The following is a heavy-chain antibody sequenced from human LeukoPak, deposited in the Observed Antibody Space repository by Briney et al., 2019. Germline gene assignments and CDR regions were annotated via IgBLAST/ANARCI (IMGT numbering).Heavy chain of an antibody. D-gene: IGHD5-12*01. V-gene: IGHV3-7*01. CDR2: IKQDGSEK. CDR1: GFSFSKYW. CDR3: ARDGATFSGYDWFYYMDV. J-gene: IGHJ6*03. Sequence: GGSLRLSCAASGFSFSKYWMSWVRQAPGKGLEWVANIKQDGSEKYYVDSVKGQFTISRDNAKNSLFLQMNSLRGENTAVYYCARDGATFSGYDWFYYMDVWGKGTTVTVSS.